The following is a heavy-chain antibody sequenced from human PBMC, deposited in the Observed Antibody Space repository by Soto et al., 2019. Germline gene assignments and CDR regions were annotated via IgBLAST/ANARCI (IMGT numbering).Heavy chain of an antibody. D-gene: IGHD3-22*01. CDR1: GFTFSSYA. CDR2: ISGSGGST. CDR3: AKDGAYYYDSSGFYYYYGMDV. V-gene: IGHV3-23*01. Sequence: LRLSCAASGFTFSSYAMGWVRQAPGKGLEWVSAISGSGGSTYYADSVKGRFTISRDNSKNTLYLQMNSLRAEDTAVYYCAKDGAYYYDSSGFYYYYGMDVWGQGTTVTVSS. J-gene: IGHJ6*02.